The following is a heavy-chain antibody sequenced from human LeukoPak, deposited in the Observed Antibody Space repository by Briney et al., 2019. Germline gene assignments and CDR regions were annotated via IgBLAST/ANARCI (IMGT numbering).Heavy chain of an antibody. V-gene: IGHV4-61*01. D-gene: IGHD3-10*01. J-gene: IGHJ4*02. CDR3: ARDWGYYGSGSYSSPGY. CDR1: GGSVSSGSYY. Sequence: PSETLSLTCTVSGGSVSSGSYYWSWIRQPPGKGLEWIGYIYYSGSTNYNPSLKSRVTISVDTSKNQFSLKLSSVTAADTAVYYCARDWGYYGSGSYSSPGYWGQGPLVTVSS. CDR2: IYYSGST.